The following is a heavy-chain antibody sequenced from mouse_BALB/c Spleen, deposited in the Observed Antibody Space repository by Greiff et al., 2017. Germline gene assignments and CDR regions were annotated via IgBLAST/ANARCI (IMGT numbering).Heavy chain of an antibody. CDR2: ISSGSSTI. Sequence: DVKLVESGGGLVQPGGSRKLSCAASGFTFSSFGMHWVRQAPEKGLEWVAYISSGSSTIYYADTVKGRFTISRDNPKNTLFLQMTSLRSEDTAMYYCARDYDGGGYYAMDYWGQGTSVTVSS. CDR1: GFTFSSFG. CDR3: ARDYDGGGYYAMDY. V-gene: IGHV5-17*02. J-gene: IGHJ4*01. D-gene: IGHD2-4*01.